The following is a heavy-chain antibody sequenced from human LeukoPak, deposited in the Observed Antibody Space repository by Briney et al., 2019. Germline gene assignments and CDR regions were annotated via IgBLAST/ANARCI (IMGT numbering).Heavy chain of an antibody. CDR1: GGSVSSTNYY. CDR3: ARRYYDFWSGYYGFDY. D-gene: IGHD3-3*01. J-gene: IGHJ4*02. Sequence: SETLSLTCTVSGGSVSSTNYYWGWIRQPPGKGLEWIGSIYYSGSTYYNPSLKSRVTISVDTSKNQFSLKLSSVTAADTAVYYCARRYYDFWSGYYGFDYWGQGTLVTVSS. CDR2: IYYSGST. V-gene: IGHV4-39*01.